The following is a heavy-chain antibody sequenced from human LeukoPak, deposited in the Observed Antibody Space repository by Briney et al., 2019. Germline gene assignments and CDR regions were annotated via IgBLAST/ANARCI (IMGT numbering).Heavy chain of an antibody. V-gene: IGHV3-30*03. J-gene: IGHJ3*02. Sequence: PGGSLRLSCAASGFTFSSYGMSWVRQAPGKGLEWVAVISYDGSNKYYADSVKGRFTISRDNSKNTLYLQMNSLRAEDTAVYYCARDWGYSDAFDIWGQGTMVTVSS. D-gene: IGHD2-15*01. CDR2: ISYDGSNK. CDR1: GFTFSSYG. CDR3: ARDWGYSDAFDI.